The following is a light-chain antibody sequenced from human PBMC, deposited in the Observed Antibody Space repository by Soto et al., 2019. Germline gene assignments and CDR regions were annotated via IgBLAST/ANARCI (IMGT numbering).Light chain of an antibody. Sequence: EIVLTQSPGTLSLSPGERATLSCRASQSVSSSYLAWYKQKPGQAPRLLIYGASSRATGIPDKFSGSGSGTDFTLTISRLEPEDVAVYYCQQYGSSPPYTFGQRTKLQIK. CDR3: QQYGSSPPYT. CDR2: GAS. CDR1: QSVSSSY. V-gene: IGKV3-20*01. J-gene: IGKJ2*01.